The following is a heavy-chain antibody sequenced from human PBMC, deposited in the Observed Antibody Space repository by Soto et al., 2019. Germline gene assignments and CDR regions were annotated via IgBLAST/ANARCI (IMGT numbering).Heavy chain of an antibody. D-gene: IGHD6-19*01. J-gene: IGHJ4*02. CDR1: GFTFSSYA. Sequence: EVQLLESGGGLVQPGGSLRLSCAASGFTFSSYAMSWVRQAPGKGLELVSAISGSGGSTYYADSVKGRFTISRDNSKNTLYLQMNSLRAEDTAVYYCAKDLAVAGTFNYWGQGTLVTVSS. CDR2: ISGSGGST. CDR3: AKDLAVAGTFNY. V-gene: IGHV3-23*01.